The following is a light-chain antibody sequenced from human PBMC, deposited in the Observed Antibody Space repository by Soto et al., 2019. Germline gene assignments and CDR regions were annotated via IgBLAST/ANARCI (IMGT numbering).Light chain of an antibody. CDR2: NAI. CDR1: QDISRW. Sequence: DLQMTQSPSSVSASVGDTVTITCRASQDISRWLAWYQQRPGKAPALLIFNAIALERGVPSRFSGSGSGTEFTLTVCNLQPEDSATYFCQQANTFPSFGGGTNVEI. CDR3: QQANTFPS. V-gene: IGKV1-12*02. J-gene: IGKJ4*01.